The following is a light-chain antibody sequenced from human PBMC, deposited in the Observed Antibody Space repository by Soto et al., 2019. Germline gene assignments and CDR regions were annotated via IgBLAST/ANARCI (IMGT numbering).Light chain of an antibody. V-gene: IGKV3-15*01. CDR2: GAS. CDR3: QQRSNWPLT. Sequence: EIVMTQSPATLSVSPGERATLFCRASQTVSSNLVWYQQKPCQAPRLLIYGASPRATCIPARFSGNGSGTEFTPTISSLEPEDFSVYYCQQRSNWPLTFGQGTRLEIK. CDR1: QTVSSN. J-gene: IGKJ5*01.